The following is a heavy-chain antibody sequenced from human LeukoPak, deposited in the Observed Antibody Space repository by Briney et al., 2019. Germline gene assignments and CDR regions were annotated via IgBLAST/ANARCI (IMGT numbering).Heavy chain of an antibody. V-gene: IGHV3-53*01. CDR1: GFTVSSNY. J-gene: IGHJ4*02. CDR3: ARDRGYSGYEFDH. CDR2: IYSGGST. Sequence: PGGSLRLSCAASGFTVSSNYMSWVRQAPGKGLEWVSVIYSGGSTYYADSVKGRFTISRDNSKNTLYLQMNSLRAEDTAVYYCARDRGYSGYEFDHWGQGTLVTVSS. D-gene: IGHD5-12*01.